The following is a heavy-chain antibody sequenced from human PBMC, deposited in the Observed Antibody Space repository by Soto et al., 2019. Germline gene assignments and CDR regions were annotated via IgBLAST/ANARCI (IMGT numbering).Heavy chain of an antibody. D-gene: IGHD2-15*01. V-gene: IGHV1-2*02. CDR3: VRARWHLPYIMAV. J-gene: IGHJ6*04. CDR2: IKPNNSDT. CDR1: GYTFTGYY. Sequence: GASVKVSCKASGYTFTGYYMHWVRQAPGQGLEWMGWIKPNNSDTNYAQKFQGRVTLTRDTSISKGYMELSSLKSDDTAVFYCVRARWHLPYIMAVWGKGTTVTVSS.